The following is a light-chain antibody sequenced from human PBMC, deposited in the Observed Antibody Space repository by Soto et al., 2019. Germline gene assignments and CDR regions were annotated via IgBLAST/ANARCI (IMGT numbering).Light chain of an antibody. V-gene: IGLV1-40*01. J-gene: IGLJ1*01. CDR1: SSNIGAGYD. CDR2: GNS. CDR3: QSYDSSLSVFYV. Sequence: QSVLTQPPSVSGAPGQRVTISCTGSSSNIGAGYDVHWYQQLPGTAPKLLIYGNSNRPSGVPDRFSGSKSGTSASLAITGLQAEDEAYYYCQSYDSSLSVFYVFGTGTKFTV.